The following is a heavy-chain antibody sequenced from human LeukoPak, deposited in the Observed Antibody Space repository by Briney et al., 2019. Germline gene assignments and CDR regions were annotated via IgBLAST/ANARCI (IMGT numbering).Heavy chain of an antibody. J-gene: IGHJ3*02. Sequence: PSETLSLICTVSGGSTSSYYWSWIRQPPGKGLEWIGYIYYSGSTNYNPSLKSRVTISVDTSKNQFSLKLSSVTAADTAVYYCARDRGQWPADAFDIWGQGTMVTVSS. CDR3: ARDRGQWPADAFDI. D-gene: IGHD6-19*01. CDR1: GGSTSSYY. V-gene: IGHV4-59*01. CDR2: IYYSGST.